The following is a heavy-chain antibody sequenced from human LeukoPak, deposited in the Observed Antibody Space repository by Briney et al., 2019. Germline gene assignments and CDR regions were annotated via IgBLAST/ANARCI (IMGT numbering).Heavy chain of an antibody. CDR1: GFTFSSYG. D-gene: IGHD3-10*01. J-gene: IGHJ4*02. CDR2: ISYDGSNK. Sequence: GGSLRLSCAASGFTFSSYGMHWVRQAPGKGPEWVAVISYDGSNKYYADSVKGRFTISRDNSKNTLYLQMNSLRAEDTAVYYCAKSLITMVRGVINAFDYWGQGTLVTVSS. CDR3: AKSLITMVRGVINAFDY. V-gene: IGHV3-30*18.